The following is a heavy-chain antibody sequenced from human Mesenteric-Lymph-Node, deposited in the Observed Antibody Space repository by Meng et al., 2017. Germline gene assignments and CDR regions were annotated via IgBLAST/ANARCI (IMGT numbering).Heavy chain of an antibody. Sequence: GESLKISCAASGFTFSSYAMSWVRQAPGKGLEWVSAISGSGGSTYYADSVKGRFTISRDNSKNTLYLQMNSLRAEDTAVYYCAKAAGSGDYYYYGMDVWGQGTTVTVSS. CDR2: ISGSGGST. V-gene: IGHV3-23*01. CDR1: GFTFSSYA. J-gene: IGHJ6*02. D-gene: IGHD2-21*01. CDR3: AKAAGSGDYYYYGMDV.